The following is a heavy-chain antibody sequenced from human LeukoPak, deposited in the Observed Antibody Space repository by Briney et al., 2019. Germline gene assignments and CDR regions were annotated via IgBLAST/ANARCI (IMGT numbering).Heavy chain of an antibody. D-gene: IGHD1-26*01. CDR2: ISSSRGGT. V-gene: IGHV3-23*01. CDR1: GFTFSSYA. Sequence: AGSLRLSCAASGFTFSSYAMSWIRQAPGKGLEWVSTISSSRGGTYYADSVKGRFTISRDNSKSTLYLQMNSLRAEDSAVYYCAKDGSGIYRPDYWGQGTLVTVSS. J-gene: IGHJ4*02. CDR3: AKDGSGIYRPDY.